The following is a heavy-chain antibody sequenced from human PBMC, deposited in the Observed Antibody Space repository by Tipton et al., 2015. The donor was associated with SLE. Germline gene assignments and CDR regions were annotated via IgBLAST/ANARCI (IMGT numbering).Heavy chain of an antibody. V-gene: IGHV4-59*02. CDR2: IHYTGST. J-gene: IGHJ3*01. Sequence: LRLSCTVSGGSVGNYYWRWIRQSPGKGLGWIGYIHYTGSTEYNPSLKSRVTISVDTSKNQFNLKLRSVTVVDTAMYYCAREHISSLRDAFEVWGQGTMVTVS. CDR1: GGSVGNYY. D-gene: IGHD2-15*01. CDR3: AREHISSLRDAFEV.